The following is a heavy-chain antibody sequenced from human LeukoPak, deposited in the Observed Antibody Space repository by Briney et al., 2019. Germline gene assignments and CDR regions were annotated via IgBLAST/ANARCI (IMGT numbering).Heavy chain of an antibody. Sequence: GGSLRLSCAASGFTFSIYNMNWVRHAPGKGLEWGSSITSTGTYTFYADSVKGRFTISRDNSKNSLYLQMISLRAEATAIYYCARDVVVVAATRFASWSFDYWGQGTLVTVSS. CDR3: ARDVVVVAATRFASWSFDY. CDR1: GFTFSIYN. V-gene: IGHV3-21*01. D-gene: IGHD2-15*01. J-gene: IGHJ4*02. CDR2: ITSTGTYT.